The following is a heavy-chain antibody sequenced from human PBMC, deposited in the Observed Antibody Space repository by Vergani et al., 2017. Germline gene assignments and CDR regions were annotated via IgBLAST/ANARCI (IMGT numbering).Heavy chain of an antibody. CDR3: ARENVVIGRIFDF. Sequence: QVQLQESGPGLVKPSQTLSLTCTVSGDSLSSSDHYWSWIRQRSDKGLEWVGHIFRSGTTYYNPSLKSRLIMSVDTSKNQFSLKLTSVTAADTAMYYCARENVVIGRIFDFWDQGTLVTVAS. D-gene: IGHD2-21*01. CDR1: GDSLSSSDHY. CDR2: IFRSGTT. J-gene: IGHJ4*02. V-gene: IGHV4-31*03.